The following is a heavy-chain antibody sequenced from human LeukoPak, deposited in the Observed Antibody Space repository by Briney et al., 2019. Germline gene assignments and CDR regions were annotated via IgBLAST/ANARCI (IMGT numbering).Heavy chain of an antibody. J-gene: IGHJ6*02. CDR3: ARRGYHYYYYGMDV. CDR1: GYTFTSYD. CDR2: MNPNSGNT. V-gene: IGHV1-8*01. Sequence: GASVKVSCKASGYTFTSYDINWVRQATGQGLEWMGWMNPNSGNTGYAQKFQGRVTMTRNTSISTAYMELSSLRSEDTAVYYCARRGYHYYYYGMDVWGQGTTVTVSS. D-gene: IGHD5-12*01.